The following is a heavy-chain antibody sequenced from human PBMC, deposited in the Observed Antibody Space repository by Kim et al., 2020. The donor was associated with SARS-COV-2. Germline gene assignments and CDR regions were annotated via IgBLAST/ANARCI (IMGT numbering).Heavy chain of an antibody. Sequence: SLRCRVTISVDTSKNQFSLKLSSVTAADTAVYYCARQATFLWTGYPGIDYWGQGTLVTVSS. D-gene: IGHD3-3*01. J-gene: IGHJ4*02. V-gene: IGHV4-39*01. CDR3: ARQATFLWTGYPGIDY.